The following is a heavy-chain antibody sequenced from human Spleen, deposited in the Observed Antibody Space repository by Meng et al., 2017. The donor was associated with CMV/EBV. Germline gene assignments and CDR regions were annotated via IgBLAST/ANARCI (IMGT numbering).Heavy chain of an antibody. CDR3: VRDLSVVAGAIGAYDI. Sequence: SETLSLTCTVSGGSINSYYWSWIRQPPGKGLKWIGYIYYSGTTNYNPSLRSRVTISVDTSKNQVSLRLSSVTAADTAFYYCVRDLSVVAGAIGAYDIWGQGTLVTVSS. CDR1: GGSINSYY. V-gene: IGHV4-59*01. D-gene: IGHD2-2*01. CDR2: IYYSGTT. J-gene: IGHJ3*02.